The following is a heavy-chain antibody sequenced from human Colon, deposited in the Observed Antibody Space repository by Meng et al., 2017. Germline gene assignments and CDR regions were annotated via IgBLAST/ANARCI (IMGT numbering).Heavy chain of an antibody. CDR2: ISTNTGNP. D-gene: IGHD2-21*02. J-gene: IGHJ4*02. CDR1: GYTFTSYA. Sequence: QGERVKSGSEVKKPGASVKVSCKASGYTFTSYAMNWVRQAPGQGLEWMGWISTNTGNPTYAQGFTGRFVFSLDTSVNTAYLQISSLKAEDTAMYYCARDLHYCGGTCYSGEGDYWGRGTLVTVSS. V-gene: IGHV7-4-1*02. CDR3: ARDLHYCGGTCYSGEGDY.